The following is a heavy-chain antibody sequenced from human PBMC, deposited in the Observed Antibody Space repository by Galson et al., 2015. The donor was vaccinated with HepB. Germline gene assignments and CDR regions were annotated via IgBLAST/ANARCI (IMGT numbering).Heavy chain of an antibody. V-gene: IGHV4-59*01. CDR3: ARAHYDFWSGSGADI. CDR1: GGSISSYY. CDR2: IYYSGST. J-gene: IGHJ3*02. Sequence: ETLSLTCTVSGGSISSYYWSWIRQPPGKGLEWIGYIYYSGSTNYNPSLKSRVTISVDTSKNQFSLKLSSVTAADTAVYYCARAHYDFWSGSGADIWGQGTMVTVSS. D-gene: IGHD3-3*01.